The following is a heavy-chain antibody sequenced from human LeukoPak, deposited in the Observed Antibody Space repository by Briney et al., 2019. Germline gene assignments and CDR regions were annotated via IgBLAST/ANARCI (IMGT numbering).Heavy chain of an antibody. CDR2: ISAYNGNT. J-gene: IGHJ6*03. Sequence: ASVKVSCKASGYTFTSYGISWVRQAPGQGLEWMGWISAYNGNTNYAQKLQGRVTMTTDTSTSTAYMELRSLRSDDTAVYYCARVLMSNDFWSGSDYYYMDVWGKGTTVTVSS. D-gene: IGHD3-3*01. CDR3: ARVLMSNDFWSGSDYYYMDV. V-gene: IGHV1-18*01. CDR1: GYTFTSYG.